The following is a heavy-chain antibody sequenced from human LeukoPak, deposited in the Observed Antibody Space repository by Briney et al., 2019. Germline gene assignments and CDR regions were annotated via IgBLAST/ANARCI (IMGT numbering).Heavy chain of an antibody. CDR3: ARDQDILTGYYTQVDY. CDR1: GYTFTSYG. Sequence: GASVKVSCKASGYTFTSYGISWVRQAPGQGLEWMGWISAYNGSTNYAQKLQGRVTMTTDTSTSTAYMELRSLRSDDTAVYYCARDQDILTGYYTQVDYWGQGTLVTVSS. CDR2: ISAYNGST. D-gene: IGHD3-9*01. J-gene: IGHJ4*02. V-gene: IGHV1-18*01.